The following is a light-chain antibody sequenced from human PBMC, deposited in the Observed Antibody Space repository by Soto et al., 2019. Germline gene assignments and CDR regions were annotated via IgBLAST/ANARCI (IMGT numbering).Light chain of an antibody. V-gene: IGKV1-17*01. Sequence: DIQMTRAPSSLSASVGDRVTITCRASQGIRDSLGWYQQKPGKAPKRLIYAASSLQSGVPSRCSCCASGTEFALPISSLQPADCATFYCLQHNSYPQAFGPGTKVEIK. CDR3: LQHNSYPQA. J-gene: IGKJ1*01. CDR1: QGIRDS. CDR2: AAS.